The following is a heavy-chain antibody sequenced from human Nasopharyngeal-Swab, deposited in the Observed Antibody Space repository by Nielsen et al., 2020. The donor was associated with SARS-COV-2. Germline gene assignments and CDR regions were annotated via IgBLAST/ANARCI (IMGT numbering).Heavy chain of an antibody. V-gene: IGHV3-23*01. CDR2: ISGSGGST. D-gene: IGHD1-26*01. CDR1: GFTSSSYA. J-gene: IGHJ4*02. CDR3: ARDRDYSGIQFDS. Sequence: GESLKISCAASGFTSSSYAMSWVRQAPGKGLEWVSAISGSGGSTYYADSVKGRFTISRDNAKNSLYLQLNSLRDEDTAVYYCARDRDYSGIQFDSWGQGTLVTVSS.